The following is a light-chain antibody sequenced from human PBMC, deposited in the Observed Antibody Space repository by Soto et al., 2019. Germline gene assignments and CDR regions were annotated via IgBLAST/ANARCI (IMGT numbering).Light chain of an antibody. V-gene: IGKV3-11*01. CDR1: QSVSSY. Sequence: EIVLTQSPATLSLSPGEKATLSCRASQSVSSYLAWYQQKVGQAPRLLIYDASNRATGIPARFSGSGSGTDFTLTISSLEPEDFAVYYCQQRSNWPLTFGGGTTVEIK. CDR3: QQRSNWPLT. CDR2: DAS. J-gene: IGKJ4*01.